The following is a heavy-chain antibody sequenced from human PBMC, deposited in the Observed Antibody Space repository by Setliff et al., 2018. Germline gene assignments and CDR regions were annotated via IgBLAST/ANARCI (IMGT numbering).Heavy chain of an antibody. Sequence: SETLSLTCTVSGGSISDYYWSWIRQAPGKGLEWIGYIYYGGSTNYNPSLNSRVAISVDTSENQFSLRLNSVTAADTAVYYCASERESASRQTYFDSWGQGTLVTV. V-gene: IGHV4-59*01. CDR3: ASERESASRQTYFDS. CDR1: GGSISDYY. D-gene: IGHD2-15*01. CDR2: IYYGGST. J-gene: IGHJ4*02.